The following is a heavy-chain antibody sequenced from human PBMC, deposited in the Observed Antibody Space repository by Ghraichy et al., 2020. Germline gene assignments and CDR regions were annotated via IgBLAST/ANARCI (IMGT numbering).Heavy chain of an antibody. CDR1: GDSVNSETHY. CDR2: IYNTGRT. V-gene: IGHV4-61*01. Sequence: SETLSLTCTVSGDSVNSETHYWSWIRQPTGKGLEWIAYIYNTGRTDSTPSLKSRVTVSIDTSSNQFSLKLNSVTAADTAVYYCARSVRGRAPDYWGQGTLVTVPS. CDR3: ARSVRGRAPDY. D-gene: IGHD3-10*01. J-gene: IGHJ4*02.